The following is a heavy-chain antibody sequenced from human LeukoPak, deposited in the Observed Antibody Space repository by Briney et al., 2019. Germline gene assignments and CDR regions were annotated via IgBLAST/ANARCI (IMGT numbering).Heavy chain of an antibody. Sequence: GGSLRLSYAASGFTFSNAWMSWVRQAPGKGLEWVVRIKSKTDGGTTDYAAPVKGRFTISRDDSKNTLYLQMNSLKTEDTAVYYCTTSTQYGDYPDYWGQGTLVTVSS. D-gene: IGHD4-17*01. CDR1: GFTFSNAW. CDR2: IKSKTDGGTT. J-gene: IGHJ4*02. CDR3: TTSTQYGDYPDY. V-gene: IGHV3-15*01.